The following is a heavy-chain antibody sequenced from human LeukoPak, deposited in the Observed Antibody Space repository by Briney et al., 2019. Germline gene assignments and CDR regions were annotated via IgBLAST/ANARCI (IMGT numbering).Heavy chain of an antibody. Sequence: SETLSLTCTVSGGSISSSNYYWGWIRQPPGKGLESIGSIYYSGSTYYNPSLKSRVTISVDTPKNQFSLKLSSVTAADTAVYYCARLDGYCSGGSCYSVSFVDPWGQGTLVTVSS. CDR1: GGSISSSNYY. V-gene: IGHV4-39*01. J-gene: IGHJ5*02. D-gene: IGHD2-15*01. CDR3: ARLDGYCSGGSCYSVSFVDP. CDR2: IYYSGST.